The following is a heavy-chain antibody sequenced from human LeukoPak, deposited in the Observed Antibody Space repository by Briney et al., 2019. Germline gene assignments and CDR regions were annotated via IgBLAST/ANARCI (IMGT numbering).Heavy chain of an antibody. J-gene: IGHJ6*03. D-gene: IGHD4-17*01. V-gene: IGHV4-30-4*08. CDR1: GGSISSGDYY. CDR3: ARGTSTVTYYYYYYMDV. CDR2: IYYSGST. Sequence: SETLSLTCTVSGGSISSGDYYWNWIRQPPGKGLEWIGDIYYSGSTHYNPSLKSRVIISVDTSKNQFSLKLSSVTAADTAVYYCARGTSTVTYYYYYYMDVWGKGTTVTVSS.